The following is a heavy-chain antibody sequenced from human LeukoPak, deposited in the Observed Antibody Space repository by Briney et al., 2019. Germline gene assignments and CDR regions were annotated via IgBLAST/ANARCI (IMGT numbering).Heavy chain of an antibody. Sequence: GGSLRLSCAASGFTFSSYAMSWVRQAPGKGLEWVSGLSGSGGSTTYADSVKGRFSISRDNAKNTLYLQMNSLRVEDTAVYYCARGRPHGNDYWGQGTLVTVSS. CDR1: GFTFSSYA. J-gene: IGHJ4*02. V-gene: IGHV3-23*01. CDR3: ARGRPHGNDY. CDR2: LSGSGGST. D-gene: IGHD4-23*01.